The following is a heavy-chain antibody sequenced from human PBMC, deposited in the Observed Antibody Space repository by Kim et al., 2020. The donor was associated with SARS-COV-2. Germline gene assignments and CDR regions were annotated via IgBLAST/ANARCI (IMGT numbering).Heavy chain of an antibody. CDR1: GYTFTSYA. D-gene: IGHD2-2*02. CDR2: INAGNGNT. Sequence: ASVKVSCKASGYTFTSYAMHWVRQAPGQRLEWMGWINAGNGNTKYSQKFQGRVTITRDTSASTAYMELSSLRSEDTAVYYCARDLPAGIPDRYFDLWGRGTLVTVSS. V-gene: IGHV1-3*01. J-gene: IGHJ2*01. CDR3: ARDLPAGIPDRYFDL.